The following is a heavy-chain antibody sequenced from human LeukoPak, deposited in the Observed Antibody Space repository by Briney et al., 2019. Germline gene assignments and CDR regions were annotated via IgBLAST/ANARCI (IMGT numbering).Heavy chain of an antibody. CDR2: ISGDGTET. CDR1: GFTFSNYA. CDR3: AKSHDYGGQRSDFDY. J-gene: IGHJ4*02. D-gene: IGHD4-17*01. Sequence: PGGSLRLSCAASGFTFSNYAMSWVRQAPGRGLEWVSTISGDGTETFFADSVRGRFTISRDNSKSTLYLQMNSLRAEDTAVYYCAKSHDYGGQRSDFDYWGQGTLVTVSS. V-gene: IGHV3-23*01.